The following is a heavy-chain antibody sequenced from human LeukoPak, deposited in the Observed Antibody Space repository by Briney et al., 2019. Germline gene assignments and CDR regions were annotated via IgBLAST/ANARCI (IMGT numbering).Heavy chain of an antibody. CDR3: SKRGPNTGWHFFDH. J-gene: IGHJ5*02. Sequence: GGSLRLSCAVSGFTFSNYAMSWVRQPPAGGLEWVSSINEVGDDTNYVDSVRGRFTVSRDNSKNTLYLQLNSLRAEDTALYYCSKRGPNTGWHFFDHWGPGTQVTVS. V-gene: IGHV3-23*01. CDR1: GFTFSNYA. D-gene: IGHD6-19*01. CDR2: INEVGDDT.